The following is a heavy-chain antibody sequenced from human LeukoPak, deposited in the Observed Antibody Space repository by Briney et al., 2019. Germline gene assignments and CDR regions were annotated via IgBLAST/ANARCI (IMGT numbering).Heavy chain of an antibody. Sequence: SETLSLTCAVSGGSISSGGYSWSWIRQPPGKGLEWIGYIYHSGSTYYNPSLKSRVTISVDRSKNQFSLKLSSVTAAVTAVYYCARGAYYYDSSGPPLFDYWGQGTLVTVSS. CDR1: GGSISSGGYS. V-gene: IGHV4-30-2*01. CDR2: IYHSGST. J-gene: IGHJ4*02. D-gene: IGHD3-22*01. CDR3: ARGAYYYDSSGPPLFDY.